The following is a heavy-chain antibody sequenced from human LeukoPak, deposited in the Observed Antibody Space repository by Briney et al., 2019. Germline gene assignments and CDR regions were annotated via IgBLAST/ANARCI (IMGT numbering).Heavy chain of an antibody. D-gene: IGHD2-2*01. CDR1: GFTFSSYA. CDR2: ISYDGGNK. J-gene: IGHJ4*02. V-gene: IGHV3-30-3*01. CDR3: ARPPLVYCSSTSCLGDYFDY. Sequence: PGGSLRLSCAASGFTFSSYAMHWVRQAPGKGLEWVAVISYDGGNKYYADSVKGRFTISRDNSKNTLYLQMNSLRAEDTAVYYCARPPLVYCSSTSCLGDYFDYWGQGTLVTVSS.